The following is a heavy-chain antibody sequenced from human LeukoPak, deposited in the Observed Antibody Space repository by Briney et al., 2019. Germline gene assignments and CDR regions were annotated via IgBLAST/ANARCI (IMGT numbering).Heavy chain of an antibody. CDR3: TRGLPYYYDSSGYPLDAFDI. Sequence: GGSLRLSCAASGFTFSGSAMHWVRQAAGKGLEWVGRIRSKANSYATAYAASVKGRFTISRDDSKNTAYLQMNSLKTEDTAVYYCTRGLPYYYDSSGYPLDAFDIWGQGTMVTVSS. V-gene: IGHV3-73*01. J-gene: IGHJ3*02. CDR2: IRSKANSYAT. CDR1: GFTFSGSA. D-gene: IGHD3-22*01.